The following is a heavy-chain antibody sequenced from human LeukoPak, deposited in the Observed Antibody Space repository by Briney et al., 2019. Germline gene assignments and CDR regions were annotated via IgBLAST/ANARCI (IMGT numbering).Heavy chain of an antibody. J-gene: IGHJ3*02. CDR3: ARQPQVGYSYGPGTFDI. CDR2: INHSGST. V-gene: IGHV4-34*01. Sequence: PSETLSLTCAVYGGSFSGYYWSWIRQPPGKGLEWIGEINHSGSTNYNPSLKSRVTISVDTSKNQFSLKLSSVTAADTAVYYCARQPQVGYSYGPGTFDIWGQGTMVTVSS. D-gene: IGHD5-18*01. CDR1: GGSFSGYY.